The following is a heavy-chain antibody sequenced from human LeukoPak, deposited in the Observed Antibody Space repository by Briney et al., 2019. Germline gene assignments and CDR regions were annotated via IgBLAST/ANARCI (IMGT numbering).Heavy chain of an antibody. D-gene: IGHD3-10*02. V-gene: IGHV4-38-2*01. CDR1: GYSISSGYY. CDR3: ARHIYDQGVADPFDY. CDR2: IYHSGST. J-gene: IGHJ4*02. Sequence: SETLSLTCAVSGYSISSGYYWGWIRQPPGKGLEWIGSIYHSGSTYYNPSLKSRVTISVDTSKNQFSLKLSSVTAADTAVYYCARHIYDQGVADPFDYWGQGTLVTVSS.